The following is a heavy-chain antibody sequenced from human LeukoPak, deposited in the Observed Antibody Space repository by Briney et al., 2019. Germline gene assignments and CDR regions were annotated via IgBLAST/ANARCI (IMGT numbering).Heavy chain of an antibody. CDR2: INHSGST. CDR3: ARMDYYDSSGYPSEG. V-gene: IGHV4-34*01. D-gene: IGHD3-22*01. J-gene: IGHJ4*02. Sequence: PSETLSLTCAVYGGSFSGYYWSWIRQPPGKGLEWIGEINHSGSTNYNPSLKSRVTISVDTSKNQFSLKLTSVTAADTAVYYCARMDYYDSSGYPSEGWGQGTLVTVSS. CDR1: GGSFSGYY.